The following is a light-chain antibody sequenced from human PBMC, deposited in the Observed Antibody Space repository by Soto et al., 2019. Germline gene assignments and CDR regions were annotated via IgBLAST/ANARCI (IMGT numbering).Light chain of an antibody. Sequence: QSSLTQPPSASGSPGQSVTISCTGTNNDIGGYTYVSWYQQLPGKAPKLLIHNYVNRPSGVPDRFSGSKSGTSASLAITGLQGDDEGDYYCQSYDSHLSGSLFGGGTQLTVL. CDR3: QSYDSHLSGSL. V-gene: IGLV2-8*01. J-gene: IGLJ2*01. CDR2: NYV. CDR1: NNDIGGYTY.